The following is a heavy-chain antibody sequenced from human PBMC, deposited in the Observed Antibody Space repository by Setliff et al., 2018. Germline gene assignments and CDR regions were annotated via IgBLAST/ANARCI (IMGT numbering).Heavy chain of an antibody. V-gene: IGHV1-18*01. CDR3: SRLVRYCTTTSCQRLSGGEY. Sequence: RASVKVSCKASGYTFSDYGITWVRQAPGQGLEWMGWISIYTGNAYYAHKLQGRVTMTTDTSTDTAYLELRSLRSDDTAVYYCSRLVRYCTTTSCQRLSGGEYWGQGTLVTVSS. CDR2: ISIYTGNA. D-gene: IGHD2-2*01. CDR1: GYTFSDYG. J-gene: IGHJ4*02.